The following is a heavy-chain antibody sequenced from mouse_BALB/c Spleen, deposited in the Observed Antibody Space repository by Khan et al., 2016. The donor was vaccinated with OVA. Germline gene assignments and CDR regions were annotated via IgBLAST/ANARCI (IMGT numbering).Heavy chain of an antibody. CDR1: GFTFSSYA. Sequence: EVQLVESGGGLVQPGGSLKLSCAASGFTFSSYAMSWVRQTPEKRLEWVATISSGGSYTYYPDSVKGRFTISRDNAKNTLYLQMSSLRSEETAMYYCARPPITTVVATSYWFFDVWGAGTTVTVSS. CDR2: ISSGGSYT. D-gene: IGHD1-1*01. CDR3: ARPPITTVVATSYWFFDV. J-gene: IGHJ1*01. V-gene: IGHV5-9-3*01.